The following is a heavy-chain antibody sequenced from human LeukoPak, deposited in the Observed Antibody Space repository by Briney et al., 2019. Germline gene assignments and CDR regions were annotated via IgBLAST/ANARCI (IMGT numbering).Heavy chain of an antibody. CDR3: SSNTIVATIGRGGY. J-gene: IGHJ4*02. CDR2: MNPNSGNT. Sequence: ASVKVSCKASGYTFTSYDINWVRQGTGQGLEWMGWMNPNSGNTGYAQKFQGRVTMTRNTSISTAYMELSSLRSEDTAVYYRSSNTIVATIGRGGYWGQGTLVTVSS. V-gene: IGHV1-8*01. D-gene: IGHD5-12*01. CDR1: GYTFTSYD.